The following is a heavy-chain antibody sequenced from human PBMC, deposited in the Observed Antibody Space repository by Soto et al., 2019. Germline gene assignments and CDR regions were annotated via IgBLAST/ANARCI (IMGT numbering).Heavy chain of an antibody. V-gene: IGHV3-11*01. CDR2: ISSSGNSI. J-gene: IGHJ4*02. CDR3: ARRAAAGRSFDY. D-gene: IGHD6-13*01. CDR1: GFTFSDYY. Sequence: GGSLRLSCAASGFTFSDYYMTWIRQAPGKGMEWVSYISSSGNSIYYADSVKGRFTVSRDNAKNSLYLQRNSLRAEDTAVYYCARRAAAGRSFDYWGLGTLVTVSS.